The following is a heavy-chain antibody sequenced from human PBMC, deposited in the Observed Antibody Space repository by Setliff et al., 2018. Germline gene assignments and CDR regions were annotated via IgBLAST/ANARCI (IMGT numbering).Heavy chain of an antibody. CDR3: ARSTKAVAGTGYYYGMDV. J-gene: IGHJ6*02. CDR2: MDLDDDK. D-gene: IGHD6-19*01. CDR1: GFSLCTSGMC. V-gene: IGHV2-70*17. Sequence: SGPTLVNPTQTLTLTCTLSGFSLCTSGMCVNWIRQPPGKALEWLARMDLDDDKFYSTSLKTRHTISKDTSKNQVVLTMTNMDTVDTATYYCARSTKAVAGTGYYYGMDVWGQGTTVTVSS.